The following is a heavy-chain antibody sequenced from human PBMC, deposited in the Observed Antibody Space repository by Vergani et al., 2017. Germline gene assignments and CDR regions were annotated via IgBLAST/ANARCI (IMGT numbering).Heavy chain of an antibody. Sequence: QVQLVESGGGVVQPGGSLRLSCAVSGFIFKNYGMHWVRQAPGRGLEWVAVIWYDGSQRYYVDSVKGRFTISRDDSKNTLYLQMNGLRAEDTAVYYCGRGYGGNSGYFDYWGQGPLVIVSS. D-gene: IGHD4-23*01. J-gene: IGHJ4*02. CDR3: GRGYGGNSGYFDY. CDR1: GFIFKNYG. V-gene: IGHV3-33*01. CDR2: IWYDGSQR.